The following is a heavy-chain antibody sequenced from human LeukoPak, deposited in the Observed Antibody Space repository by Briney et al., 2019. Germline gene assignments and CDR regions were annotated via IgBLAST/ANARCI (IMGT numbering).Heavy chain of an antibody. D-gene: IGHD2-2*01. CDR3: ARDSGDIVVVPAVSMDV. CDR2: ISSSSSYI. Sequence: GGSLRLSCVASDFTFNNYGMSWVRQAPGKGLEWVSSISSSSSYIYYADSVKGRFTIPRDNAKNSLYLQMNSLRAEDTAVYYRARDSGDIVVVPAVSMDVWGKGTTVTISS. V-gene: IGHV3-21*01. CDR1: DFTFNNYG. J-gene: IGHJ6*03.